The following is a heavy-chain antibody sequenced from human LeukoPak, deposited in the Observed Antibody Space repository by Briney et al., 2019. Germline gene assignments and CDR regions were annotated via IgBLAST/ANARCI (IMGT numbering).Heavy chain of an antibody. CDR1: GYTFTGYY. J-gene: IGHJ4*02. CDR2: MNPNSGNT. D-gene: IGHD6-6*01. CDR3: AGGYSSSLDY. Sequence: ASVKVSCKASGYTFTGYYMHWVRQATGQGLEWMGWMNPNSGNTGYAQKFQGRVTMTRNTSISTAYMELSSLRSEDTAVYYCAGGYSSSLDYWGQGTLVTVSS. V-gene: IGHV1-8*02.